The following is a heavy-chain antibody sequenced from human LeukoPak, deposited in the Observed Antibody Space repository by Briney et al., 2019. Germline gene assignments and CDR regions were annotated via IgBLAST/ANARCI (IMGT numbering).Heavy chain of an antibody. D-gene: IGHD6-6*01. CDR2: ISSSSSYI. J-gene: IGHJ4*02. CDR1: GFTFHDYA. CDR3: AREAARGDY. V-gene: IGHV3-21*01. Sequence: GGSLRLSCAASGFTFHDYAMHWVRQAPGKGLEWVSSISSSSSYIYYADSVKGRFTISRDNAKNSLYLQMNSLRAEDTAVYYCAREAARGDYWGQGTLVTVSS.